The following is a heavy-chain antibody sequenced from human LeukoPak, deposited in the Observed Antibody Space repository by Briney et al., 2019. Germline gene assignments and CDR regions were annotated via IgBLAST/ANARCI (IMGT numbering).Heavy chain of an antibody. D-gene: IGHD5-12*01. CDR2: IYYSGST. V-gene: IGHV4-39*01. CDR1: GGSISSSSYY. Sequence: PSETLSLTCTVSGGSISSSSYYWGWIRQPPGKGLERIGRIYYSGSTYYNPSLKSRVTISVDTSKNQFSLKLSSVTAADTAVYYCARHLTLSRGYRDSTYYFDYWGQGTLVTVSS. J-gene: IGHJ4*02. CDR3: ARHLTLSRGYRDSTYYFDY.